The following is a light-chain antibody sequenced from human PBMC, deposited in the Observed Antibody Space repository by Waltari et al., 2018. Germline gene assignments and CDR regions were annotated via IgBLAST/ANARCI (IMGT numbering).Light chain of an antibody. CDR1: QAISRS. CDR3: QQFNCSPGA. J-gene: IGKJ1*01. CDR2: QAS. V-gene: IGKV1-13*02. Sequence: AIQLTQSPSSLSASVGDRVTMTCRASQAISRSVAWFQQKPGKVPKLLIFQASDLEDGAPSRFSGSGGGTHFTLTITSLQPEDLATYYCQQFNCSPGAFGQGTRVEIK.